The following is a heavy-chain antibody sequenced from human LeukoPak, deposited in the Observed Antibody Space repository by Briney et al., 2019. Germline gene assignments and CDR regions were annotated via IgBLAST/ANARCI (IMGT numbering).Heavy chain of an antibody. J-gene: IGHJ5*02. CDR2: MNPNSGNT. V-gene: IGHV1-8*01. CDR1: GYTFTSYD. D-gene: IGHD3-22*01. CDR3: ARGGSGYNNWFDP. Sequence: ASVTVSCKASGYTFTSYDINWVREATGPGLEWMGWMNPNSGNTGYAQKFQGRVTMTRNTSISTAYMELNSLRSEDTAVYYCARGGSGYNNWFDPWGQGTLVTVSS.